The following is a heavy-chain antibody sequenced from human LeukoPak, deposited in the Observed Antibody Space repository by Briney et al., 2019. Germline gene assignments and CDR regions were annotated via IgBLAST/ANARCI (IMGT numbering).Heavy chain of an antibody. D-gene: IGHD2-15*01. CDR3: ARDLAMRGYCRLDY. CDR1: GYTFTDYY. J-gene: IGHJ4*02. Sequence: ATVKISCKVSGYTFTDYYMHWVQQAPGKGLEWMGLVDPEDGETIYAEKFQGRVTITADTSTDTAYMELSSLRSEDTAVYYCARDLAMRGYCRLDYWGQGTLVTVSS. CDR2: VDPEDGET. V-gene: IGHV1-69-2*01.